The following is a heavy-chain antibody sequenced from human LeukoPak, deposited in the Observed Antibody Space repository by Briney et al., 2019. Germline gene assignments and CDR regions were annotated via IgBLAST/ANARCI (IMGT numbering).Heavy chain of an antibody. J-gene: IGHJ5*02. Sequence: ASVQVSCKASGYTFTSYYMHWVRQAPGQGLEWMGIINPSGGSTSYAQKFQGRVTMTRDTSTSTVYMELSSLRSEDTAVYYCARGLTYSSSQGNWFDPWGQGTLVTVSS. V-gene: IGHV1-46*01. CDR3: ARGLTYSSSQGNWFDP. CDR2: INPSGGST. CDR1: GYTFTSYY. D-gene: IGHD6-6*01.